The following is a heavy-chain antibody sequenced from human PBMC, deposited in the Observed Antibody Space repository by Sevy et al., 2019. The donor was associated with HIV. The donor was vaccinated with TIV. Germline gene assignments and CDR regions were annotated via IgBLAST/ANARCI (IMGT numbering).Heavy chain of an antibody. CDR1: GFSFGDYA. J-gene: IGHJ4*02. CDR3: TRGKGAQSIFDY. CDR2: LKNKARGGRL. D-gene: IGHD3-16*01. Sequence: GGSLRLSCTASGFSFGDYAMNWVRQAPGKGLEWVAFLKNKARGGRLDHAASVQGRFTISRDDSKSIVYLQMNDLRTEDTGVYYCTRGKGAQSIFDYWGQGALVTVSS. V-gene: IGHV3-49*04.